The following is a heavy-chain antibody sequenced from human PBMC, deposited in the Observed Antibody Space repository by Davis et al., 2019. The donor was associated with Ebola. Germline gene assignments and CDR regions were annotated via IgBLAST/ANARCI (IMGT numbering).Heavy chain of an antibody. J-gene: IGHJ6*02. D-gene: IGHD6-6*01. CDR1: GFTFSSYA. V-gene: IGHV3-23*01. CDR2: VSGSGGST. CDR3: ARSSIAARPGYYYGMHV. Sequence: GGSLRLSCAASGFTFSSYAMSWVRQSPGKGREWVSDVSGSGGSTYYADSVKGRFTISRDNAKNSLYLQMNSLRAEDTAVYYCARSSIAARPGYYYGMHVWGQGSTVSVSS.